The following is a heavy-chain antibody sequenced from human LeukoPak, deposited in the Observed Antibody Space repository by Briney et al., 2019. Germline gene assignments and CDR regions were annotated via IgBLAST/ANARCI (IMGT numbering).Heavy chain of an antibody. V-gene: IGHV3-21*01. CDR3: ARENNGYDLDY. J-gene: IGHJ4*02. Sequence: GALRLSCAASGFTFSSYDMTWVRQAPGKGLEWVSSISSSSSCIYYADSVKGRFTISRDNAKNSLYLQMNSLIAEDTAVYYCARENNGYDLDYWGQGTLVTVSS. D-gene: IGHD5-12*01. CDR1: GFTFSSYD. CDR2: ISSSSSCI.